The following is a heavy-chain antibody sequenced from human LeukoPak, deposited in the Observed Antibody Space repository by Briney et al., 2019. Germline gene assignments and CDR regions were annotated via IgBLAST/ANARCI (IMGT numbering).Heavy chain of an antibody. CDR1: GYTFTTYY. CDR3: ARESHNVAWHLGGY. V-gene: IGHV1-46*01. D-gene: IGHD3-22*01. Sequence: GASVKVSCMASGYTFTTYYIHWVRQAPGQGLEWMGMINPTRGSASYARKFQDRVTMTRDTSTSTVYMELSGLTSEDTAVYYCARESHNVAWHLGGYWGQGTLVTVSS. CDR2: INPTRGSA. J-gene: IGHJ4*02.